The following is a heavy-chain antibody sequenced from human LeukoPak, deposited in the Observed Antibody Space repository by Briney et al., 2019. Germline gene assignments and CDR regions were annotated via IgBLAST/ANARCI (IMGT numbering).Heavy chain of an antibody. Sequence: SETLSLTCTVSGGSISSYYWSWIRQPPGKGLEWIGYIYYSGNTNYNPSLKSRVTISVDKSKNQFSLRLSSVTAADTAVYYCERAHSSGRIVDYWGQGTLVTVSS. D-gene: IGHD3-22*01. CDR1: GGSISSYY. CDR2: IYYSGNT. CDR3: ERAHSSGRIVDY. V-gene: IGHV4-59*01. J-gene: IGHJ4*02.